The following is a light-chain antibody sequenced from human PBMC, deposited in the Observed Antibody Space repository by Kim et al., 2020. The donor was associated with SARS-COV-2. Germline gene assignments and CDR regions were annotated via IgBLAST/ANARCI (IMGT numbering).Light chain of an antibody. CDR1: QSLSSSY. J-gene: IGKJ2*01. CDR2: GAS. V-gene: IGKV3-20*01. CDR3: QQYGSSYT. Sequence: SLSPGERATLSCRASQSLSSSYLAWYQQKPGQAPRLLIYGASSRATGIPDRFSGSGSGTEFTLTISRLEPEDFAVYYCQQYGSSYTFGQGTKLEI.